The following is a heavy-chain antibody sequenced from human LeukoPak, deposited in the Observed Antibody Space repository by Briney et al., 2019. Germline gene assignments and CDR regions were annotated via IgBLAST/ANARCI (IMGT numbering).Heavy chain of an antibody. CDR2: ISGSGSGT. D-gene: IGHD6-6*01. CDR3: ARLYSSSSGLRASDY. Sequence: GGSLRLSCAASGFTFSSYAMSWVRQAPGKGLEWVSGISGSGSGTYYPDSVKGRFTISRDNSKNTLYLQMNSLRAEDTAVYYCARLYSSSSGLRASDYWGQGTLVTVSS. V-gene: IGHV3-23*01. CDR1: GFTFSSYA. J-gene: IGHJ4*02.